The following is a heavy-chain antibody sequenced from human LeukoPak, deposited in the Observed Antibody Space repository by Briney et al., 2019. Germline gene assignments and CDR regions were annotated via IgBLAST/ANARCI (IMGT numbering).Heavy chain of an antibody. D-gene: IGHD3-3*01. CDR3: ATSRSRFLEWANAFDI. CDR2: INPNSGGT. CDR1: GYTFTGYY. V-gene: IGHV1-2*06. Sequence: ASVKVSCKTSGYTFTGYYMHWLRQAPGQGLEWMGRINPNSGGTYYAQKFRSRVTMTRDTSISTAYMELSSLRSEDTAVYYCATSRSRFLEWANAFDIWGQGTMVTVSS. J-gene: IGHJ3*02.